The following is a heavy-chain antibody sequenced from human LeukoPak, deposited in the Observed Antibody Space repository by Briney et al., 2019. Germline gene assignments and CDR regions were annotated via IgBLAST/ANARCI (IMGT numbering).Heavy chain of an antibody. J-gene: IGHJ4*02. CDR2: IYYSGST. CDR3: ARRAYSAAYWKHFDY. CDR1: GGYIRSYY. Sequence: PSETLSLTCTVSGGYIRSYYWSWIRQPPGKGLEWIGYIYYSGSTNYNPSLKSRVTISVDTSKNQFSLKLNSVTAADTAVYFCARRAYSAAYWKHFDYWGQGTLVTVSS. V-gene: IGHV4-59*08. D-gene: IGHD1-1*01.